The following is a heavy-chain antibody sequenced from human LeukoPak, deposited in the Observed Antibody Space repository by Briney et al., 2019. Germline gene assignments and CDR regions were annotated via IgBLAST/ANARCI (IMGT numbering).Heavy chain of an antibody. Sequence: GRSLRLSCAASGFNFNIFGMHWVRQVPGNGLEWVAVLWSDGNTAHYADSVKGRFTISRDSSENTLHLQMNSLRSEDTAVYYCARGRWLLLYNMRANWFDPWGQGTLVTVSS. CDR2: LWSDGNTA. J-gene: IGHJ5*02. V-gene: IGHV3-33*01. CDR1: GFNFNIFG. CDR3: ARGRWLLLYNMRANWFDP. D-gene: IGHD3-3*01.